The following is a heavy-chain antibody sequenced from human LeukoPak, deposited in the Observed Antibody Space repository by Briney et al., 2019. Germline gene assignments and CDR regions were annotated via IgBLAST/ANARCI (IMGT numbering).Heavy chain of an antibody. Sequence: SETLSLTCAVSGGSISSSNWWSWVRQPPGKGLEWIGEIYHSGSTNYNPSLKSRVTISVDTSKNQFSLKLSSVPAADPAVYYCARDSGYDYVWGSYRYFDYWGQGTLVTVSS. D-gene: IGHD3-16*02. J-gene: IGHJ4*02. CDR3: ARDSGYDYVWGSYRYFDY. CDR1: GGSISSSNW. V-gene: IGHV4-4*02. CDR2: IYHSGST.